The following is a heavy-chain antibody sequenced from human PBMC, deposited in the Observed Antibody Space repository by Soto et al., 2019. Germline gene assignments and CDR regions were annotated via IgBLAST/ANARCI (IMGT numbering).Heavy chain of an antibody. CDR3: ARGNGQWLVSG. CDR2: ISTYNGNT. Sequence: QVQLVQSGAEVKKPGASVKVSCKASGYIFTSHGISWVRQAPGQGLEWMGRISTYNGNTKYAQKLQGRVTMTTDTAASIAYMELRSLRSDDTAVYYCARGNGQWLVSGWGQGTLVTASS. D-gene: IGHD6-19*01. CDR1: GYIFTSHG. J-gene: IGHJ1*01. V-gene: IGHV1-18*01.